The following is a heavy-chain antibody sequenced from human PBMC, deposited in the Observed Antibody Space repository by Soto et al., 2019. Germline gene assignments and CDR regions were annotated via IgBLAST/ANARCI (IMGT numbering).Heavy chain of an antibody. D-gene: IGHD2-8*01. Sequence: QVQLVQSGAEVKKPGASVKVSCKASGYSFTDYHIHWVRQAPGQGLEWLGRINPKSGGTSTAQKYQGGVTRTTDTSISTASMELTRLTSVDTAIYYCARGDSTDCSNGVCSFFYNHDMDVWGQGTTVTVSS. CDR1: GYSFTDYH. V-gene: IGHV1-2*06. CDR3: ARGDSTDCSNGVCSFFYNHDMDV. J-gene: IGHJ6*02. CDR2: INPKSGGT.